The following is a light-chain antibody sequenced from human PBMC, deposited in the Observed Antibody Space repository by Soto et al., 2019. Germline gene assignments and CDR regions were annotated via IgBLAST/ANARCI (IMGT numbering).Light chain of an antibody. CDR1: QSISSY. Sequence: DIQMTQSPSSLSASVGDRVTITCRASQSISSYLNWYQQKPGKAPKLLIYAASSLQSGVPSRFSCSGSGTDFTPTISSLQPEDFATYYCQQSYSTPHSTFGPGTKVDIK. V-gene: IGKV1-39*01. CDR3: QQSYSTPHST. J-gene: IGKJ3*01. CDR2: AAS.